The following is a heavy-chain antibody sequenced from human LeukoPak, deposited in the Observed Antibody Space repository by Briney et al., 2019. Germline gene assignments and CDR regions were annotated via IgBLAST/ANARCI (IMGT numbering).Heavy chain of an antibody. CDR3: AKGLRGYSYAFDY. D-gene: IGHD5-18*01. J-gene: IGHJ4*02. Sequence: KSGGSLRLSCAASGFTFSSYSMNWVRQAPGKGLEWVSSISSSSSYIYYADSVKGRFTISRDNAKNSLYLQMNSLRAEDTALYYCAKGLRGYSYAFDYWGQGTLVTVSS. V-gene: IGHV3-21*04. CDR1: GFTFSSYS. CDR2: ISSSSSYI.